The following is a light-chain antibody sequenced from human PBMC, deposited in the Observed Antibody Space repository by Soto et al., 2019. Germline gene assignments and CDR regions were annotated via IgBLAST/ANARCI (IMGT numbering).Light chain of an antibody. CDR2: KAS. V-gene: IGKV1-5*03. Sequence: DIQMTQSPSTLSGSVGDRVTITCRASQTISSWLAWYQQKPGKAPKLLIYKASSLESGVPSRFSGSGSGTEFTLTISSLQPDGFATYYCQHYNSYSEAFGQGTKVDIK. J-gene: IGKJ1*01. CDR3: QHYNSYSEA. CDR1: QTISSW.